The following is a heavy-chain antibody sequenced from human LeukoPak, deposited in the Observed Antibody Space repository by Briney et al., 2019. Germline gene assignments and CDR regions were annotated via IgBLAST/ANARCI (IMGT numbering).Heavy chain of an antibody. CDR1: GGSISSYY. CDR3: ARVSNDYGGNGAFDI. Sequence: SETLPLTCTVSGGSISSYYWSWIRQPPGKGLEWIGYIYYSGSTNYNPSLKSRVTISVDTSKNQFSLKLNSVTAADTAVYYCARVSNDYGGNGAFDIWGQGTMVTVSS. CDR2: IYYSGST. J-gene: IGHJ3*02. D-gene: IGHD4-23*01. V-gene: IGHV4-59*01.